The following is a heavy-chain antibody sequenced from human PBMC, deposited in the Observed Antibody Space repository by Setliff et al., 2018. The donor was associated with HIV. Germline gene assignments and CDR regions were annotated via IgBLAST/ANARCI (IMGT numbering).Heavy chain of an antibody. D-gene: IGHD3-9*01. J-gene: IGHJ4*02. Sequence: GGSLRLSCAASGFNVNNKYMSWVRQAPGKGLEWVSVIYAAGSTYYADSVKGRFTISRDNSKNTVYLQMNSLRAEDTAVYYCAKTSNTGYLFCSDYWGQGTLVTVSS. CDR2: IYAAGST. CDR1: GFNVNNKY. V-gene: IGHV3-53*01. CDR3: AKTSNTGYLFCSDY.